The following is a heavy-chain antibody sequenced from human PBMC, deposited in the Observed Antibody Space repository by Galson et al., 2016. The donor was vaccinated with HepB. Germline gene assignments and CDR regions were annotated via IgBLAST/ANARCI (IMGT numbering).Heavy chain of an antibody. V-gene: IGHV3-33*01. D-gene: IGHD3-10*01. CDR3: ARDFTYGNDAFDI. CDR2: TWYDGSNK. Sequence: SLRLSCAASGFTLINYGMHWVRQAPGKGLEWVAVTWYDGSNKNYADSVKGRFTISRDNSKNTLFLQMNSLRAEDTAVYFCARDFTYGNDAFDIWGQGTMVTVSS. CDR1: GFTLINYG. J-gene: IGHJ3*02.